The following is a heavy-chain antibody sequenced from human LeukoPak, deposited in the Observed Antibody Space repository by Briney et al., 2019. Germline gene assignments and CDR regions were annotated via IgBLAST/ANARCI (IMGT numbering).Heavy chain of an antibody. CDR3: ARATDKGQQSGRGWFDP. V-gene: IGHV1-69-2*01. CDR2: VDPEDGET. J-gene: IGHJ5*02. CDR1: GYTFIDYY. Sequence: ASVKVSCKVSGYTFIDYYMHWVQQAPGKGLEWMGLVDPEDGETIYAEKFQGRLTITADTSTDTAYMELSSLRSEDTAIYYCARATDKGQQSGRGWFDPWGQGTLVTVSS. D-gene: IGHD6-13*01.